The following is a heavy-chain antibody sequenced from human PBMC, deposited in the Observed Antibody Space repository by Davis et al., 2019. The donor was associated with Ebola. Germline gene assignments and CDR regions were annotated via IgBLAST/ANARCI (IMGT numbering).Heavy chain of an antibody. CDR2: IRSKAYGGTT. CDR3: ANRYCSSTSCYFDY. Sequence: GESLKISCTASGFTFGDYAMSWFRQAPGKGLEWVGFIRSKAYGGTTEYAASVKGRFTISRDDSKSIAYLQMNSLRAEDTAVYYCANRYCSSTSCYFDYWGQGTLVTVSS. CDR1: GFTFGDYA. D-gene: IGHD2-2*01. V-gene: IGHV3-49*03. J-gene: IGHJ4*02.